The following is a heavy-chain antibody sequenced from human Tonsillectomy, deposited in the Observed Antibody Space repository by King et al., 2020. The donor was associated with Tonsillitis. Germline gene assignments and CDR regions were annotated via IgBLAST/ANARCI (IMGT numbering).Heavy chain of an antibody. CDR3: ARDYPYDQSPFDY. CDR2: ISNSNM. V-gene: IGHV3-11*01. J-gene: IGHJ4*02. D-gene: IGHD2-2*01. Sequence: VQLVESGGGLVKPGGSLRLSCAASGFTFSDYYMSWIRQAPGKGLEWVSYISNSNMYYADSVKGRFTISRDKAKTSLYLQMNILRPEDTAVYYCARDYPYDQSPFDYWGQGTLVTVSS. CDR1: GFTFSDYY.